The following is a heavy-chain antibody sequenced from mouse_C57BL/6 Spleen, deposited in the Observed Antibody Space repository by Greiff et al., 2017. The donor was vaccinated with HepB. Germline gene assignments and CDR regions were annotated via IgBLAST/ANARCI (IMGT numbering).Heavy chain of an antibody. J-gene: IGHJ4*01. CDR2: IWTGGGT. D-gene: IGHD1-1*01. CDR1: GFSLTSYA. CDR3: ARNSIYYYGSSYDYYAMDY. V-gene: IGHV2-9-1*01. Sequence: VNVVESGPGLVAPSQSLSITCTVSGFSLTSYAISWVRQPPGKGLEWLGVIWTGGGTNYNSALKSRLSISKDNSKSQVFLKMNSLQTDDTARYYCARNSIYYYGSSYDYYAMDYWGQGTSVTVSS.